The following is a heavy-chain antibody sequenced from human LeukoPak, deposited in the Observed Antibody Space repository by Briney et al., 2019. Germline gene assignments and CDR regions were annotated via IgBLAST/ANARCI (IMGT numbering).Heavy chain of an antibody. CDR2: IFYNGET. D-gene: IGHD3-10*01. J-gene: IGHJ6*02. CDR3: ARGYYYGSGSSYYYYYYGMDV. V-gene: IGHV4-61*03. Sequence: PSETLSLTCTVSGGSVSSGSYFWSWIRQPPGTGLEWIGYIFYNGETNYNPSLTSRLTLSTDASKNHFSLKLTSVTAADTGVYYCARGYYYGSGSSYYYYYYGMDVWGQGTTVTVPS. CDR1: GGSVSSGSYF.